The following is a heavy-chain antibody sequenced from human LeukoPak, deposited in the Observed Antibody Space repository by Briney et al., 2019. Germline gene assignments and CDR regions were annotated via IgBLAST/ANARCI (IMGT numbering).Heavy chain of an antibody. Sequence: PGGSLRLSCAASGFTFSSYWIHWVRQAPGKGLVWVSRINTDGSTTNYADSVKGRFTISRDNAKNTLYLQMNSLRAEDTAVYYCARGDSLLVDSSSYFRDAFDVWGQGTTVTVSS. CDR1: GFTFSSYW. CDR2: INTDGSTT. CDR3: ARGDSLLVDSSSYFRDAFDV. V-gene: IGHV3-74*01. J-gene: IGHJ3*01. D-gene: IGHD3-22*01.